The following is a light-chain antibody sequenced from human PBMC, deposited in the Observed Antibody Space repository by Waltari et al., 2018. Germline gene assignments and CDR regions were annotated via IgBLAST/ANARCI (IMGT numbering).Light chain of an antibody. J-gene: IGKJ4*01. CDR3: RQRSNWVT. V-gene: IGKV3-11*01. CDR2: DAS. CDR1: QSVDNY. Sequence: EIVLTQSLVTLSLSPGERAYLSCRARQSVDNYLAWYQQKPGQAPRLLIYDASNRATGIPARFSGSGSGTDFTLTISSLEPEDFAVYYCRQRSNWVTFGGGTKVEIK.